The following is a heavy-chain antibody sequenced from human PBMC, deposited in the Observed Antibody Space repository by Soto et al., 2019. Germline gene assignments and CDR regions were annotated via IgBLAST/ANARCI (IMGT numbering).Heavy chain of an antibody. CDR2: INHSGST. V-gene: IGHV4-34*01. D-gene: IGHD6-13*01. CDR3: ARGRSSSWYGGSNYYYYYYMDV. Sequence: SETLSLTCAFYGGSFSGYYWIWIRQPPGKGLEWIGEINHSGSTNYNPSLKSRVTISVDTSKNQFSLKLSSVTAADTAVYYCARGRSSSWYGGSNYYYYYYMDVWGKGTTVTVSS. J-gene: IGHJ6*03. CDR1: GGSFSGYY.